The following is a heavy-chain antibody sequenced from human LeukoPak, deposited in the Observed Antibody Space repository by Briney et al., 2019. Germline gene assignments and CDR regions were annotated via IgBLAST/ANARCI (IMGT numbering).Heavy chain of an antibody. D-gene: IGHD1-14*01. CDR1: GGSMIGDVSY. CDR2: LYTTGST. J-gene: IGHJ5*01. Sequence: PSQTLSLTCTVSGGSMIGDVSYWNWIRQPAGKGLEWIGRLYTTGSTIYNPSLKSRVSISAEMSKNQFSLRLQAVTAADTAVYFCARGEPLVDTWFDSWGQGTLVTVSS. CDR3: ARGEPLVDTWFDS. V-gene: IGHV4-61*02.